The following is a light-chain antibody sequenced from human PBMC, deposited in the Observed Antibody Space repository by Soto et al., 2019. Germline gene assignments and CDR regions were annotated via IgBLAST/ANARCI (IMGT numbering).Light chain of an antibody. V-gene: IGKV3-15*01. J-gene: IGKJ4*01. CDR2: DAS. Sequence: DIVLTQSPGTLSLSPGERGTLSCRASQSVGSNLAWYQHKPGQAPRLLIYDASTRATGVPATFSGNGSGTEFTLTISSLQSDDFAIYYCQHYNMWPHMLSFGGGTKVDIK. CDR1: QSVGSN. CDR3: QHYNMWPHMLS.